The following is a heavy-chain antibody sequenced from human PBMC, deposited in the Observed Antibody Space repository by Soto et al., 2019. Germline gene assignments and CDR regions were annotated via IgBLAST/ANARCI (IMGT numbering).Heavy chain of an antibody. Sequence: PSETLSLTCTVSGGSISSYYWSWIRQPPGKGLEWIGYIYYSGSTNYNPSLKSRVTISVDTSKNQSSLKLSSVTAADTAVYYCARWDYYGASAFDYWGQGTLVTVSS. V-gene: IGHV4-59*01. CDR3: ARWDYYGASAFDY. J-gene: IGHJ4*02. CDR2: IYYSGST. D-gene: IGHD3-10*01. CDR1: GGSISSYY.